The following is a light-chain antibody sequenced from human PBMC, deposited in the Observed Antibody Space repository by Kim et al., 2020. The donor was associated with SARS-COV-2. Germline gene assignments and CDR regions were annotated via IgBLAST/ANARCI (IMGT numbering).Light chain of an antibody. CDR1: QSVSSH. V-gene: IGKV3-11*01. Sequence: PGERATLSCRASQSVSSHLAWYQQKPGQAPRLLIYDASNRATGIPARFSGSGSGTDFTLTISSLEPEDFAVYYCQQRSNWPPFGQGTKLEIK. J-gene: IGKJ2*01. CDR3: QQRSNWPP. CDR2: DAS.